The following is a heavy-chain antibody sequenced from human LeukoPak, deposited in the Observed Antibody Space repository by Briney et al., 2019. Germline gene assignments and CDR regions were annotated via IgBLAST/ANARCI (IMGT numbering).Heavy chain of an antibody. J-gene: IGHJ5*02. CDR2: MSLNSDNT. D-gene: IGHD4-23*01. Sequence: GASVKVSCTASGYTFTSYDINWVRQATGQGLEWMGWMSLNSDNTGYAQKFQGRVTFTRDTSISTAYMELRSLTSEDTAVYYCARDYGGSSGWFDPRGQGTLVTVSS. CDR1: GYTFTSYD. CDR3: ARDYGGSSGWFDP. V-gene: IGHV1-8*01.